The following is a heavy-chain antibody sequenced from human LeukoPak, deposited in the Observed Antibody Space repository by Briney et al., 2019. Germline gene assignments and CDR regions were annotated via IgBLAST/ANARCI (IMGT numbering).Heavy chain of an antibody. D-gene: IGHD1-26*01. CDR3: ARGGGYYGFDY. CDR2: IYYSGST. CDR1: GGSISSYY. V-gene: IGHV4-59*01. J-gene: IGHJ4*02. Sequence: SETLSLTCTVSGGSISSYYWSWIRQPPGKGLEWIGYIYYSGSTNYNPSLKSQVTISVDTSKNQFSLKLSSVTAADTAVYYCARGGGYYGFDYWGQGTLVTVSS.